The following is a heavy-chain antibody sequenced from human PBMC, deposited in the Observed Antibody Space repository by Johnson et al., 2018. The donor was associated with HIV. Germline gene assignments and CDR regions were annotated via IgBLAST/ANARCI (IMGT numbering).Heavy chain of an antibody. CDR2: ISWDGGST. V-gene: IGHV3-43*01. CDR1: GFTFDDYT. CDR3: ARDPSAGEQLDDAFDI. J-gene: IGHJ3*02. D-gene: IGHD6-6*01. Sequence: VQLVESGGGLVKPGGSLRLSCAASGFTFDDYTMHWVRQAPGKGLEWVSLISWDGGSTYYADSVKGRFTISRDNSKNSLYLQMNSLRTEDTALYYCARDPSAGEQLDDAFDIWGQGTMVTVSS.